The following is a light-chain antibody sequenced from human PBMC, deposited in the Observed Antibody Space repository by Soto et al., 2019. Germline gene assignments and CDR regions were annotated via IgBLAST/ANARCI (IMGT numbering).Light chain of an antibody. CDR2: EDS. V-gene: IGLV2-23*01. J-gene: IGLJ3*02. CDR3: CSYAGSSTSWV. CDR1: SSDAGNYNF. Sequence: QSALTQPASVSGSPGQSITISCTGTSSDAGNYNFVSWYQQHPGKAPKVIIYEDSTRPSGVSNRISGSKSGNTASLTISGLQAEDEADYYCCSYAGSSTSWVFGGGTKRTFL.